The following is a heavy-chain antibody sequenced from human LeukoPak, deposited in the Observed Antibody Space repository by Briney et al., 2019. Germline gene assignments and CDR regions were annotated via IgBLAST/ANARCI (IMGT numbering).Heavy chain of an antibody. Sequence: SETLSLTCTVSGGSISSYYWSWIRQPAGRGLEWIGRIYTSGSTNYNPSLKSRVTMSVDTSKNQFSLKLSSVTAADTAVYYCAREVNDFWSGYYSLNYFDNWGQGTLVTVSS. J-gene: IGHJ4*02. CDR3: AREVNDFWSGYYSLNYFDN. CDR2: IYTSGST. D-gene: IGHD3-3*01. CDR1: GGSISSYY. V-gene: IGHV4-4*07.